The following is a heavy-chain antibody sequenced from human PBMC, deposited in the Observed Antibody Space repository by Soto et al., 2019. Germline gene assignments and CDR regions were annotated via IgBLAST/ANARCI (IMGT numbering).Heavy chain of an antibody. CDR2: ISYEGLNT. J-gene: IGHJ6*02. D-gene: IGHD1-1*01. CDR3: AKLIYPLNSSGLDV. V-gene: IGHV3-30*18. CDR1: GFTFSSYD. Sequence: QVQLVQSGGGVVQPGRSLRLSCATSGFTFSSYDMQWVRHAPGKGLEWVALISYEGLNTYYADSVRGRFIISRDNSKNILYLQMHSLRPAVTAVYYCAKLIYPLNSSGLDVWGQGATVIVSS.